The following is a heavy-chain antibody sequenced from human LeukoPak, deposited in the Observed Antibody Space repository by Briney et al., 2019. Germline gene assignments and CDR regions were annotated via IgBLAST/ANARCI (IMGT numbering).Heavy chain of an antibody. CDR2: ISAYNGNT. CDR3: AREGGGGSYGYYYYYMDV. CDR1: GYTFTSYG. D-gene: IGHD1-26*01. J-gene: IGHJ6*03. V-gene: IGHV1-18*01. Sequence: ASVKVSCKASGYTFTSYGISWVRQAPGQGLEWMGWISAYNGNTNYAQKLQGRDTMTTDTSTSTAYMELRSLRSDDTAVYYCAREGGGGSYGYYYYYMDVWGKGTTVTVSS.